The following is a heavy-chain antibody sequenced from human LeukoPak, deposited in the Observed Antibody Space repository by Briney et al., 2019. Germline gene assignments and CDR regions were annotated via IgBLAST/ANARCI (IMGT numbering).Heavy chain of an antibody. V-gene: IGHV4-61*01. D-gene: IGHD5-18*01. CDR3: ARGPWIQLWLRAGYFDY. J-gene: IGHJ4*02. CDR1: GGSVSSGSYY. CDR2: IYYSGST. Sequence: SETLSLTCTVSGGSVSSGSYYWSWIRQPPGKGLEWIGYIYYSGSTNYNPSLKSRVTISVDTSKNQFSLKLSSVTAADTAVYYCARGPWIQLWLRAGYFDYWGQGTLVTVSS.